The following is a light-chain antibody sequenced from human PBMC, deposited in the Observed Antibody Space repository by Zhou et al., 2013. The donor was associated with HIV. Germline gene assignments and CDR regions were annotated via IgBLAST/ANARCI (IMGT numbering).Light chain of an antibody. Sequence: VLTQSPGTLSLSPGERATLSCRASQSVSNNYLAWYQQKPGQAPRLLIYGASSRATGIPDKFTGSGSGTDFTFTIARLEPEDFAVYYCQQYGGSPWTFGQGTK. V-gene: IGKV3-20*01. CDR1: QSVSNNY. CDR2: GAS. J-gene: IGKJ1*01. CDR3: QQYGGSPWT.